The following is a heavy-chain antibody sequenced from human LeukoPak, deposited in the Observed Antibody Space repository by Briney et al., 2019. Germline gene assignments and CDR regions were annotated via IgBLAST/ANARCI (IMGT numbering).Heavy chain of an antibody. V-gene: IGHV3-74*01. Sequence: PGGSLRLSCAASGFTFSSYWMHWVRQAPGKGLVWVSRISNDGSSTVYADSVKGRFTISRDNAKNTLFLQMNSLRAEDTAVYYCARTRSNYFDYWGQGTLVTVSS. CDR2: ISNDGSST. CDR3: ARTRSNYFDY. J-gene: IGHJ4*02. CDR1: GFTFSSYW.